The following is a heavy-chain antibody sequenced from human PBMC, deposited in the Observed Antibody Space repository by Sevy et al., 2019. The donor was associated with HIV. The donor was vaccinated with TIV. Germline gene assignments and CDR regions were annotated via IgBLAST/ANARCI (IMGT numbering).Heavy chain of an antibody. CDR2: ISWNSGSI. CDR3: AKAAGGCSSTSCYTDYYYYGMDV. Sequence: GGSLRLSCAASGFTFDDYAVHWVRQAPGKGLEWVSGISWNSGSIGYADSVKGRFTISRDNAKNSLYLQMNSLRAEDTALYYCAKAAGGCSSTSCYTDYYYYGMDVWGQGTTVTVSS. D-gene: IGHD2-2*02. CDR1: GFTFDDYA. J-gene: IGHJ6*02. V-gene: IGHV3-9*01.